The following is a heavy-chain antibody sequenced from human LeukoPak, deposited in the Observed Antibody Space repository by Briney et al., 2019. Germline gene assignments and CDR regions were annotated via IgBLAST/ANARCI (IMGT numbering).Heavy chain of an antibody. CDR1: GGSFSGYY. V-gene: IGHV4-34*01. D-gene: IGHD2-15*01. J-gene: IGHJ6*02. CDR2: INHSGST. CDR3: AGGAGRPPSYYYYYGMDV. Sequence: PSETLSLTCAVYGGSFSGYYWSWIRQPPGKGLEWIGEINHSGSTNYNPSLKSRVTISVDTSKNQFSLKLSSVTAADTAVYYCAGGAGRPPSYYYYYGMDVWGQGTTVTVSS.